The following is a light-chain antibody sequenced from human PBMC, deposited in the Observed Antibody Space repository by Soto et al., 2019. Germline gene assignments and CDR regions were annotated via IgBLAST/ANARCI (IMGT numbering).Light chain of an antibody. CDR2: DVN. CDR3: SPFTPIPSYF. J-gene: IGLJ1*01. V-gene: IGLV2-14*03. CDR1: SSDVGSYNF. Sequence: QSVLTQPASVSGSPGQSIAISCTGTSSDVGSYNFVSWYQQYPGKAPKLMIHDVNNRPSGISDRFSGSKSGNTASLTISGPQAGEGVNYNCSPFTPIPSYFFGTGTRAPAL.